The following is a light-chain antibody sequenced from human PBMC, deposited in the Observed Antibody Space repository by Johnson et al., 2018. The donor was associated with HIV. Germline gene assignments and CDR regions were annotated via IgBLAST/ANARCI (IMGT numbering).Light chain of an antibody. V-gene: IGLV1-51*01. CDR3: GAWDSGLSAGGV. CDR2: DNN. J-gene: IGLJ1*01. Sequence: QSVLTQPPSVSAAPGQKVTISCSGSSSNIGRNYVSWYRQLPGTAPKLLIYDNNKRPSGIPDRFSGSKSGMSATLALTGLQTGAEADYYCGAWDSGLSAGGVFGPGTKVSVL. CDR1: SSNIGRNY.